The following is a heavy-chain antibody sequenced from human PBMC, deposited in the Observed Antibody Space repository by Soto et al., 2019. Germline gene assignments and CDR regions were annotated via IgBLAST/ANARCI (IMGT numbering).Heavy chain of an antibody. CDR3: ATSYGSGYRAFDY. V-gene: IGHV1-69*02. CDR1: GDTFSFYT. Sequence: QVQLVQSGAEAKKPGSSVKVSCKASGDTFSFYTINWVRQAPGLGLEWVGRINPILSMANYAQKFQGRVTMTADKSTSTAYMELRSLRFEDTAIYYCATSYGSGYRAFDYWGQGALVTVSS. CDR2: INPILSMA. J-gene: IGHJ4*02. D-gene: IGHD3-10*01.